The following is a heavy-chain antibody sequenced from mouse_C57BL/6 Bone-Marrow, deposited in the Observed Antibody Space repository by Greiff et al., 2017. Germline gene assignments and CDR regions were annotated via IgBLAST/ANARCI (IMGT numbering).Heavy chain of an antibody. CDR2: IWSGGST. CDR1: GFSLTSYG. J-gene: IGHJ3*01. Sequence: VQRVESGPGLVQPSQSLSITCTVSGFSLTSYGVHWVRQSPGKGLEWLGVIWSGGSTDYTAAFISRLSISKDNSKSQVFFKMNSLQADDTAIYYCARRGNGSSYGWFAYWGQGTLVTVSA. CDR3: ARRGNGSSYGWFAY. D-gene: IGHD1-1*01. V-gene: IGHV2-2*01.